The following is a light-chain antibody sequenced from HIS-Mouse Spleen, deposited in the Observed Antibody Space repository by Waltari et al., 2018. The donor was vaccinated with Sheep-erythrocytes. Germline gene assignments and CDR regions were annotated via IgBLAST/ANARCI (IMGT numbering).Light chain of an antibody. J-gene: IGLJ2*01. CDR3: NSRDSSGNHLGVV. CDR1: SLRSYY. CDR2: GKN. V-gene: IGLV3-19*01. Sequence: SSELTQDPAVSVALGQTVRITCQGDSLRSYYASWFQQKPGQDTVLVIYGKNNRPSGIPDRFSGSSSGNTASLTITGAQAEDEADFYCNSRDSSGNHLGVVFGGGTKLTVL.